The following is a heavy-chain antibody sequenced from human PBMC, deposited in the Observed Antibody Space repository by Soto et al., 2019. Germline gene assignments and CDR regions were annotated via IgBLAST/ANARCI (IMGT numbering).Heavy chain of an antibody. CDR1: GGSFNNYA. V-gene: IGHV1-69*06. J-gene: IGHJ4*02. Sequence: QVQLVQSGAEVKKPGSSVKVSCKASGGSFNNYAVTWVRQAPGQGLEWMGGIIPMSGTANYAQKFQGRVTITAYTSTSTAYMELSSLRYDDTAVYYCASSYGTSWYGDYWGQGTLVTVSS. D-gene: IGHD6-13*01. CDR3: ASSYGTSWYGDY. CDR2: IIPMSGTA.